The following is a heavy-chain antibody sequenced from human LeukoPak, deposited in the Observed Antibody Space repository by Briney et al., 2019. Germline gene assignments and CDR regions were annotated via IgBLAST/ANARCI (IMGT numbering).Heavy chain of an antibody. V-gene: IGHV3-7*01. J-gene: IGHJ4*02. Sequence: PGGSLRLSCAASGFTVSSNYMSWVRQAPGKGLEWVAKINQDGSDKYYVDSVKGRFTISRDNSKNTLYLQMNSLRAEDTAVYYCAKDPYKSYCSSTGCYTSTLDYWGQGTLVTVSS. CDR3: AKDPYKSYCSSTGCYTSTLDY. D-gene: IGHD2-2*02. CDR2: INQDGSDK. CDR1: GFTVSSNY.